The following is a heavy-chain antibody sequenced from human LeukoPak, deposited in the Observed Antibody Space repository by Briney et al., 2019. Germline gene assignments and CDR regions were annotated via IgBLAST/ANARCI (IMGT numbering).Heavy chain of an antibody. D-gene: IGHD5-18*01. CDR1: GGSFSGYY. Sequence: SETLSLTRAVYGGSFSGYYWSWIRQPPGKGLEWIGEINHSGSTNYNPSLKSRVTISVDTSKNQFSLKLSSVTAADTAVYYCARGSLDTAMVLFDYWGQGTLVTVSS. CDR3: ARGSLDTAMVLFDY. CDR2: INHSGST. V-gene: IGHV4-34*01. J-gene: IGHJ4*02.